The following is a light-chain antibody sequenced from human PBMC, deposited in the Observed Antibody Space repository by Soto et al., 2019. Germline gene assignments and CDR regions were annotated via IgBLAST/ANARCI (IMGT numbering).Light chain of an antibody. V-gene: IGKV3-11*01. Sequence: EIVLTQSPATLSLSPGERATLSCRASQSVSSDLAWYQQKPGQAPRLLIYDASNRATGIPARFSGSGYGTDFTLTISSLEPEDFAVYYCQQRSNWPHTFGQGTKLEIK. CDR1: QSVSSD. J-gene: IGKJ2*01. CDR2: DAS. CDR3: QQRSNWPHT.